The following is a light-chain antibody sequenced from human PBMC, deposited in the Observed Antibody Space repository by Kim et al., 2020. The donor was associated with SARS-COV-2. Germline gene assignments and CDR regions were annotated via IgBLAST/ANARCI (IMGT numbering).Light chain of an antibody. Sequence: GQSDTIYCTGTSNGGGGYNHVAWDQQHPGKAPKLRNYDVSNRTSGVHDRFSGSKSGNTASLTISGLQPEDEADYYCCSYAGSYTVFGGGTQLTVL. CDR1: SNGGGGYNH. CDR3: CSYAGSYTV. V-gene: IGLV2-11*03. J-gene: IGLJ2*01. CDR2: DVS.